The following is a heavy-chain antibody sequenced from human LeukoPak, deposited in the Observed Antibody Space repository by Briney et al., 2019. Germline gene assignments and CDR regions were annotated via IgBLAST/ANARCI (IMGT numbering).Heavy chain of an antibody. Sequence: GGSLTLSCAASTFTFSGYSMNWVRQAPGKGLEWVAYTSETSSHTYYGDSVKGRFTISRDNAKNSLYLQMNSLRVEDTAIYYCARDRAPKARIGGMDVWGQGTTVIVSS. CDR1: TFTFSGYS. J-gene: IGHJ6*02. CDR3: ARDRAPKARIGGMDV. V-gene: IGHV3-21*06. CDR2: TSETSSHT. D-gene: IGHD5-12*01.